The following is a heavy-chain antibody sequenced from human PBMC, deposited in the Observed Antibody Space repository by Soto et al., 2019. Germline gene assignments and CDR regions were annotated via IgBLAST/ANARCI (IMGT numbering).Heavy chain of an antibody. CDR1: GGSISTSIYY. Sequence: PSETLSLTSIVSGGSISTSIYYWCWIRQPPGKGLEWIGSIYYSGSTYYNPSLKSRVTISVDTSKNQFSLKLSSVTAADTAVYYCASPKIAFYNWFDPWGQGTLVTVSS. V-gene: IGHV4-39*01. CDR3: ASPKIAFYNWFDP. CDR2: IYYSGST. D-gene: IGHD3-3*02. J-gene: IGHJ5*02.